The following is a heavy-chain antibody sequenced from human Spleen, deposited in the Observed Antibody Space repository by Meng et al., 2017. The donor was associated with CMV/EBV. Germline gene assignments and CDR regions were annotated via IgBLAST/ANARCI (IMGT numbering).Heavy chain of an antibody. Sequence: SVKVSCKASGYTFTSYDINWVRQATGQGLEWMGGIIPIFGTANYAQKFQGRVTITTDESTSTAYMELSSLRSEDTAVYYCARGSFFRYQLLYDNDAFDIWGQGTMVTVSS. CDR1: GYTFTSYD. V-gene: IGHV1-69*05. D-gene: IGHD2-2*02. J-gene: IGHJ3*02. CDR2: IIPIFGTA. CDR3: ARGSFFRYQLLYDNDAFDI.